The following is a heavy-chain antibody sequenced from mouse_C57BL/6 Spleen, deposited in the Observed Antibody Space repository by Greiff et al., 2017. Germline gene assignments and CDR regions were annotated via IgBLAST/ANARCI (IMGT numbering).Heavy chain of an antibody. CDR1: GYTFTSYW. CDR3: ARKGTYDYEAWFAY. D-gene: IGHD2-4*01. Sequence: VQLQQSGAELAKPGASVKLSCKASGYTFTSYWMHWVKQRPGKGLEWIGQIYPGDGDTNYNGKFKGKATLTADKSSSTAYMQLSSLTSEDSAVYFCARKGTYDYEAWFAYWGQGTLVTVSA. CDR2: IYPGDGDT. V-gene: IGHV1-80*01. J-gene: IGHJ3*01.